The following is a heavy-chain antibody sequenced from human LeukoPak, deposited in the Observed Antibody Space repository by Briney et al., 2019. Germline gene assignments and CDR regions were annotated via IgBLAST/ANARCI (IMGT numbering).Heavy chain of an antibody. D-gene: IGHD6-13*01. V-gene: IGHV3-7*01. CDR1: GFSFSSYS. Sequence: GGSLRLSCAASGFSFSSYSMNWVRQAPGKGLEWVANIKQDGSEKYYVDSVKGRFTISRDNAKNSLYLQMNSLRAEDTAVYYCARRIAAAGTLGYWGQGTLVTVSS. CDR2: IKQDGSEK. CDR3: ARRIAAAGTLGY. J-gene: IGHJ4*02.